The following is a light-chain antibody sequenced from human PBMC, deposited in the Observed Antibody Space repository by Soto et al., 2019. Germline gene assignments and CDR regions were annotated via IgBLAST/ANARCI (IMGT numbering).Light chain of an antibody. CDR2: DVF. Sequence: QSALTQPRSVSGSPGQAVTISCTGTSSDIGAYNYVFWYQQYPGKSPKLIIYDVFKRPSGVPDRFSGSKSGTSASLAISGLQPEDEADYYCAAWDDSLSWVFGGGTKLTVL. CDR1: SSDIGAYNY. V-gene: IGLV2-11*01. CDR3: AAWDDSLSWV. J-gene: IGLJ3*02.